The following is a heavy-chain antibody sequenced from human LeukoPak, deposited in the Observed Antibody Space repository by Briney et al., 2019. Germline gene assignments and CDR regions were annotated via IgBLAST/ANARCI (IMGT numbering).Heavy chain of an antibody. Sequence: GGSLRLSCAASGFTFSSFGMTWVRQAPGKGLEWVSTISGSGATTYSADSVKGRFTISRDNSKNTLYLQMSTLRADDTATYYCAKGQERTRIAARPSALDFWGQGTLVTVSS. CDR3: AKGQERTRIAARPSALDF. CDR1: GFTFSSFG. J-gene: IGHJ4*02. D-gene: IGHD6-6*01. V-gene: IGHV3-23*01. CDR2: ISGSGATT.